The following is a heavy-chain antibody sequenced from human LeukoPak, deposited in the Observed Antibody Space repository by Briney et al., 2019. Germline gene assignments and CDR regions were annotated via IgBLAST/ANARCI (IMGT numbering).Heavy chain of an antibody. CDR2: TRFDGSIK. J-gene: IGHJ4*02. CDR3: AKDSIQGDTALDY. D-gene: IGHD5-18*01. V-gene: IGHV3-30*02. CDR1: GFTFNNYA. Sequence: GGSLRLSCAASGFTFNNYAMSWVRQAPGKGLEWVAFTRFDGSIKYYADSVKGRFTISRDNSKNTLYLQMSSLRAEDTAVFYCAKDSIQGDTALDYWGQGTPVTVSS.